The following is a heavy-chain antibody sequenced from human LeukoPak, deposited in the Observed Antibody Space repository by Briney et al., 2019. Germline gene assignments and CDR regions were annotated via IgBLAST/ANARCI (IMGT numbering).Heavy chain of an antibody. V-gene: IGHV4-61*02. Sequence: SETLSLACTVSGGSISSGTSYWSWIRQPAGKGLEWIGRVYTSGSTNYNPSLKSRVTISVDTSKNQFSLKLSSVTAADTAVYYCARGRYMDVWGKGTTVTVSS. CDR3: ARGRYMDV. J-gene: IGHJ6*03. CDR2: VYTSGST. CDR1: GGSISSGTSY.